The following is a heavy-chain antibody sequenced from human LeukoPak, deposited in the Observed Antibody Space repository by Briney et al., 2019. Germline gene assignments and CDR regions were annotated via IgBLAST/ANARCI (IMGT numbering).Heavy chain of an antibody. CDR2: ISGSGGST. J-gene: IGHJ4*02. CDR1: GFTFRSYA. D-gene: IGHD6-19*01. Sequence: GGSLRLSCAASGFTFRSYAMHWVRQAPGKGLEWVSSISGSGGSTYYADSLEGRFIISRDNSRNTFFLHMNTLRAEDTAVYFCAKDRGQWLGPFDYWGQGTLVTVSS. CDR3: AKDRGQWLGPFDY. V-gene: IGHV3-23*01.